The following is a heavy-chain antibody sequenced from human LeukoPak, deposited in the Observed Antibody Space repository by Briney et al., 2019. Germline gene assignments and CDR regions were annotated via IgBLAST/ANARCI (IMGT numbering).Heavy chain of an antibody. CDR2: IDWDDDK. J-gene: IGHJ4*02. Sequence: GSGPTLVNPTQTLTLTCTFSGFSLSTRGMCVSWIHQPPGKALEWLARIDWDDDKYYSTSLKTRLTISKDTSKNQVVLTMTNMDPVDTATYYCARICCSSTSCYGDYWGQGTLVTVSS. CDR3: ARICCSSTSCYGDY. CDR1: GFSLSTRGMC. V-gene: IGHV2-70*11. D-gene: IGHD2-2*01.